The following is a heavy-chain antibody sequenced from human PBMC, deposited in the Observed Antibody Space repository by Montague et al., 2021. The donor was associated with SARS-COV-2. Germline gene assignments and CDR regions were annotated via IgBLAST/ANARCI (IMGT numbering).Heavy chain of an antibody. J-gene: IGHJ6*03. Sequence: SETLSLTCAVHGTSFSGYYWNWIRQPPGKGLEWIGEINHGGSTKYSPSLKSRLTISADTSKNQFSLKLTSVAAADTAVYYCARLRDGVVPSPILGVGPYYSSYYMGVWGRGTTVTVSS. CDR2: INHGGST. D-gene: IGHD3-10*01. CDR1: GTSFSGYY. V-gene: IGHV4-34*01. CDR3: ARLRDGVVPSPILGVGPYYSSYYMGV.